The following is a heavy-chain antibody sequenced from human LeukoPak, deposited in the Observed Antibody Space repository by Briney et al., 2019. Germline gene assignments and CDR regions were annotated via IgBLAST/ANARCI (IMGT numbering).Heavy chain of an antibody. Sequence: PGGSLRLSCAASGFTFSSYGMHWVRQAPGKGLEWVAFIRYDGSNKYYADSVKGRFTISRDNSKNTLYLQMNSLRAEDTAVYYCAKDPLCSSTSCPFGGAFDIWGQGTMVTVSS. V-gene: IGHV3-30*02. J-gene: IGHJ3*02. D-gene: IGHD2-2*01. CDR2: IRYDGSNK. CDR3: AKDPLCSSTSCPFGGAFDI. CDR1: GFTFSSYG.